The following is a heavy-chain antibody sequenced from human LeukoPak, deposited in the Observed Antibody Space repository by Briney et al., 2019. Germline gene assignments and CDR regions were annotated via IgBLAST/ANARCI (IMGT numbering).Heavy chain of an antibody. CDR3: ARGNIAMDDAFDI. CDR1: GGSFSNSRFY. Sequence: SETLSLTCTVSGGSFSNSRFYWGWIRQPPGKGLEWIGSLYYSGTTYYNPSLKSRVTISVDTSENQFSLKLNSVTAADTAVFFCARGNIAMDDAFDIWGQGTMVTVSS. CDR2: LYYSGTT. D-gene: IGHD5-18*01. V-gene: IGHV4-39*07. J-gene: IGHJ3*02.